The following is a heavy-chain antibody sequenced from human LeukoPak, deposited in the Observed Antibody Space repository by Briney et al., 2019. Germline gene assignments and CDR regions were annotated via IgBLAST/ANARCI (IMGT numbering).Heavy chain of an antibody. CDR3: AKDIGGVVTAFYYYSYYGMDV. J-gene: IGHJ6*02. V-gene: IGHV3-43*02. D-gene: IGHD2-21*02. CDR1: GFTFDDYP. Sequence: GGSLRLSCAAAGFTFDDYPMHWVRQAPGKGLEWVSLISGNGENTYYADFVRGRFTISRDNSKNSLYLQMNSLRTEDTALYFCAKDIGGVVTAFYYYSYYGMDVWGQRATGTVSS. CDR2: ISGNGENT.